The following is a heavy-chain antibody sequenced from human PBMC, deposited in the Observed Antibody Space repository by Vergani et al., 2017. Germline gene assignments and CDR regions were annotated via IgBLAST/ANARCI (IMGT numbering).Heavy chain of an antibody. Sequence: EVQLVESGGGLVKPGGSLRLSCAASGFTFSSYSMNWVRQAPGKGLEWVSSISSSSSYIYYADSGKGRFTISRDRAKNSLYLQMNSLRAEDTAVYYCARDAQSSSWYSRDAFDSWGQGTMVTVSS. CDR1: GFTFSSYS. D-gene: IGHD6-13*01. V-gene: IGHV3-21*01. CDR2: ISSSSSYI. J-gene: IGHJ3*02. CDR3: ARDAQSSSWYSRDAFDS.